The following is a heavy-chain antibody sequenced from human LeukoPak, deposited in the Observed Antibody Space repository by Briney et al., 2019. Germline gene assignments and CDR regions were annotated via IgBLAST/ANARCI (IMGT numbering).Heavy chain of an antibody. CDR1: GGSISSNSYY. Sequence: PSETLSLTCTVSGGSISSNSYYWGWIRQPPGKGLEWIGSIYSTGNTYYNPSLKSRVTISVDRSKNQFSLKLSSVTAADTAVYYCAREGTPGAFDIWGQGTMVTVSS. CDR2: IYSTGNT. V-gene: IGHV4-39*07. D-gene: IGHD1-14*01. J-gene: IGHJ3*02. CDR3: AREGTPGAFDI.